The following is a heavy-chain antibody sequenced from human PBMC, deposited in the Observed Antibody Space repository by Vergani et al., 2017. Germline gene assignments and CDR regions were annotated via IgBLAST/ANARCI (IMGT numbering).Heavy chain of an antibody. D-gene: IGHD2-21*02. CDR2: IYHSGST. CDR1: GGSISSGGYS. CDR3: XREKLHIVVVTAIRWFDP. Sequence: QLQLQESGSGLVKPSQTLSLTCAVSGGSISSGGYSWSWIRQPPGKGLEWIGYIYHSGSTYYNPSLKSRVTISVDRSKNQFSLKLSSVTAADTAVYYCXREKLHIVVVTAIRWFDPWGQGTLVTVSS. V-gene: IGHV4-30-2*01. J-gene: IGHJ5*02.